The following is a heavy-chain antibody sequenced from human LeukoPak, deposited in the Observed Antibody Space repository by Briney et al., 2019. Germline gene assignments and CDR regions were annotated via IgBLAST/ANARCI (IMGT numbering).Heavy chain of an antibody. Sequence: SVKVSCKASGFTFNNYAISWVRQAPGQGLEWMGGIIPLLDRAYSTQKFQGRLTITADESTGTAYMELRSPTSEDSALYFCPRDHQIGAAGKGPSDYWGQGTLVTVSS. J-gene: IGHJ4*02. CDR3: PRDHQIGAAGKGPSDY. V-gene: IGHV1-69*10. D-gene: IGHD6-13*01. CDR2: IIPLLDRA. CDR1: GFTFNNYA.